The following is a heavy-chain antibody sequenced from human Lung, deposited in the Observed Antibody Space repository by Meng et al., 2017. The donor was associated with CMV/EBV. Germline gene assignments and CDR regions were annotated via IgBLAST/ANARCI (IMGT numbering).Heavy chain of an antibody. CDR3: ARVRGEYGDPDWFDDY. CDR1: AFTFSSHD. CDR2: ISYDGTNK. D-gene: IGHD3/OR15-3a*01. Sequence: GFAFTFSSHDMHWVRQAPGKGLEWVTDISYDGTNKYYAESVKDRFTSHNDNSSNTVYLQKNSLITENTTMYDSARVRGEYGDPDWFDDYWXQGTXVTVSS. J-gene: IGHJ4*02. V-gene: IGHV3-30-3*01.